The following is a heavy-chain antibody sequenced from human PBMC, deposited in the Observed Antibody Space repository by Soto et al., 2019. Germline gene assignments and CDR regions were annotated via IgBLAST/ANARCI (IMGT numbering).Heavy chain of an antibody. CDR3: AAGVTVAGAPDY. J-gene: IGHJ4*02. V-gene: IGHV1-58*01. Sequence: SVKVSCKASGFTFTSSAVQWVRQARGQRLEWIGWIVVGSGNTNYAQKFQERVTITRDMSTSTAYMELSSLRSEDTAVYYCAAGVTVAGAPDYWGQGTLVTVSS. D-gene: IGHD6-19*01. CDR1: GFTFTSSA. CDR2: IVVGSGNT.